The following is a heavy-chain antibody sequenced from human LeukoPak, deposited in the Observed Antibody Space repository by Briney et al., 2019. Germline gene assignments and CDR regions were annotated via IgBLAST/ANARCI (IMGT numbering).Heavy chain of an antibody. Sequence: GASVKVSRKASGYTFTGYYMHWVRQAPGQGLEWMGWINPNSGGTNYAQKFQGRVTMTRDTSISTAYMELSRLRSDDTAVYYCARGAPNWNDGANWFDPWGQGTLVTVSS. CDR1: GYTFTGYY. CDR2: INPNSGGT. D-gene: IGHD1-20*01. V-gene: IGHV1-2*02. CDR3: ARGAPNWNDGANWFDP. J-gene: IGHJ5*02.